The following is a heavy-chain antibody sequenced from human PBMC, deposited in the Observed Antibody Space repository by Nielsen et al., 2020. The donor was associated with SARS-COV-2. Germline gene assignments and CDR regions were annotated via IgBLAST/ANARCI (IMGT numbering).Heavy chain of an antibody. J-gene: IGHJ4*02. Sequence: GESLKISCAASRFTFRGYWMHWVRQAPGKGLVWVSRINVDGSTTSYADSVKGRFTISRDNARNTLYLQMNSLRAEDTAVYYCARVRSGSYFDHFDYWGQGTLVTVSS. V-gene: IGHV3-74*01. CDR1: RFTFRGYW. CDR3: ARVRSGSYFDHFDY. CDR2: INVDGSTT. D-gene: IGHD1-26*01.